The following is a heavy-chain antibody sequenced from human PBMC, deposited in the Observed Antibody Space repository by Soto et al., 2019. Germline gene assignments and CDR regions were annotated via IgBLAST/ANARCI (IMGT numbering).Heavy chain of an antibody. J-gene: IGHJ4*02. CDR3: GKVADSGYYTVER. V-gene: IGHV3-23*01. CDR2: ISGSGGST. Sequence: ETLSLTCAVYGGSFSGYYWSWIRRPPGKGLEWVSAISGSGGSTYYADSVKGRFTISRDNSKSTLYLQMNSLRAEDTAVYYCGKVADSGYYTVERWGQGTLVTVSS. CDR1: GGSFSGYY. D-gene: IGHD3-22*01.